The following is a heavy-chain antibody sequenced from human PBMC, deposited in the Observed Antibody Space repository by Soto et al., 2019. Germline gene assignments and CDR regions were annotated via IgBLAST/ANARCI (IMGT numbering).Heavy chain of an antibody. CDR2: VSAYNGNS. J-gene: IGHJ6*02. CDR1: AYTFTSYG. V-gene: IGHV1-18*04. D-gene: IGHD2-2*01. CDR3: ARIADCSTTSCSFPSRFHVRGYYYYYGLDV. Sequence: ASVKVSCKASAYTFTSYGISWVRQAPGQGLEWVGWVSAYNGNSNYAQKYEGRVTMTTETSTSTAYMGLSSLRSDDTAVYYCARIADCSTTSCSFPSRFHVRGYYYYYGLDVWGQGTTVTVSS.